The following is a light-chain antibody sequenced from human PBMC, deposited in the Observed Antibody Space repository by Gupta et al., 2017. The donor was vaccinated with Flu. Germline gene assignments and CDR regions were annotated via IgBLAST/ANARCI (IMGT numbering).Light chain of an antibody. Sequence: QSVLTQPPSVSGAPGQRITISCTGSSFNVGAGYDVHWYQQFPGTAPKLLIYANNNRPSGVPDRFSGSRSGTSASLAITGLQAEDEADYYCQSCDSSLSGSGVFGGGTRLTVL. CDR1: SFNVGAGYD. CDR3: QSCDSSLSGSGV. CDR2: ANN. V-gene: IGLV1-40*01. J-gene: IGLJ3*02.